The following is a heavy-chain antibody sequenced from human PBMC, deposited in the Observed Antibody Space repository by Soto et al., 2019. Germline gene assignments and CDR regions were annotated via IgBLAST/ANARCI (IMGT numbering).Heavy chain of an antibody. CDR3: ARVGPYYYDSSGYYIDY. Sequence: GGSLRLSCAASGFTFSSYGMHWVRQAPGKGLEWVAVIWYDGSNKYYADSVKGRFTISRDNSKNTLYLQMNSLRAEDTAVYYCARVGPYYYDSSGYYIDYWGQGALVTVSS. CDR1: GFTFSSYG. CDR2: IWYDGSNK. D-gene: IGHD3-22*01. J-gene: IGHJ4*02. V-gene: IGHV3-33*01.